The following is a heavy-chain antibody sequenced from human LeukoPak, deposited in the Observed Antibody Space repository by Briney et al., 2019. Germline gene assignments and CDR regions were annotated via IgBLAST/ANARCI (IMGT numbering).Heavy chain of an antibody. V-gene: IGHV1-69*04. J-gene: IGHJ5*02. CDR1: GGTFSSYA. CDR3: ARDLQIRAAISWFDP. CDR2: IIPILGIA. D-gene: IGHD2-2*02. Sequence: SVKVSCKASGGTFSSYAISWVRQAPGQGLEWMGRIIPILGIANYAQKFQGRVTITADKSTSTAYMELSSLRSEDTAVYCCARDLQIRAAISWFDPWGQGTLVTVSS.